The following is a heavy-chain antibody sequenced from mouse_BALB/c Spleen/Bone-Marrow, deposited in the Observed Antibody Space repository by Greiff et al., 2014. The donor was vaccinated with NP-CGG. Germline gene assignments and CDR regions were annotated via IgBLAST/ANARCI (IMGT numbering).Heavy chain of an antibody. Sequence: VKLMESGAELVKPGASVKLSCKASGYTFTSYYMYWVKQRPGQGLEWIGEINPSNGGTNFNEKFKSKATLTVAKSSSTAYMQLSSLTSEDSAVYYCTRSTMITYFDYWGQGTTLTVSS. J-gene: IGHJ2*01. CDR3: TRSTMITYFDY. CDR1: GYTFTSYY. D-gene: IGHD2-4*01. CDR2: INPSNGGT. V-gene: IGHV1S81*02.